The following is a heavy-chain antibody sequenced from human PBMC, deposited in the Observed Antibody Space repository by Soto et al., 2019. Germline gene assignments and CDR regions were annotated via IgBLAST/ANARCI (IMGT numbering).Heavy chain of an antibody. J-gene: IGHJ4*02. CDR2: IYRTGST. V-gene: IGHV4-61*05. Sequence: SETLSLTCPVSGGSVSSNSYYWSWFRQPPGQGLEWIGEIYRTGSTNYNPSLKSRVTISLDKSENQFSLKVTPLTAADTAVYYCASRDPGTSVDYWGQGTLVTVSS. D-gene: IGHD1-7*01. CDR1: GGSVSSNSYY. CDR3: ASRDPGTSVDY.